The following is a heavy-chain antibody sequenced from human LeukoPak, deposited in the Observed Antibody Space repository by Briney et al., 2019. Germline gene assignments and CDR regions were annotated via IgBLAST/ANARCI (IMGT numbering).Heavy chain of an antibody. CDR1: GFTFSSYW. CDR2: IKQDGSEK. J-gene: IGHJ4*02. D-gene: IGHD6-19*01. V-gene: IGHV3-7*01. Sequence: GGSLRLSCAASGFTFSSYWTSWVSQAPGKGLEWVANIKQDGSEKYYVDSVKGRFTISRDNAKNSLYLQMNSLRAEDTAVYYCARDPVGVRYSSGPGAKFDYWGQGTLVTVSS. CDR3: ARDPVGVRYSSGPGAKFDY.